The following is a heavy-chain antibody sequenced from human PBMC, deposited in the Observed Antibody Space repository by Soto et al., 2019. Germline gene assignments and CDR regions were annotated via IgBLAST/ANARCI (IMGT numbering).Heavy chain of an antibody. D-gene: IGHD3-3*01. CDR2: INPSGGST. CDR1: GYTFTSYY. Sequence: ASVKVSCKASGYTFTSYYMHWVRQAPGQGLEWMGIINPSGGSTSYAQKFQGRVTMTRDTSTSTVYMELSSLRSEDTAVYYCARDLDWESPLGSGGARSSIGAFDIWGQGTMVTVSS. J-gene: IGHJ3*02. CDR3: ARDLDWESPLGSGGARSSIGAFDI. V-gene: IGHV1-46*01.